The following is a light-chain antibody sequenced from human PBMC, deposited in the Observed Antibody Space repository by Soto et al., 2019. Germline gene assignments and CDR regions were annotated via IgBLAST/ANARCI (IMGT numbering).Light chain of an antibody. Sequence: QSVLTQPPSVSGAPGQRVTISCSVSSSNIGAGHDVHWYQQLPGTAPKLLMYGNTNRPSGVPDRFSGSKSGTSASLAITGLQAADEADYYCQSYDSSLSAWVFGGGTKLTVL. CDR3: QSYDSSLSAWV. V-gene: IGLV1-40*01. J-gene: IGLJ3*02. CDR2: GNT. CDR1: SSNIGAGHD.